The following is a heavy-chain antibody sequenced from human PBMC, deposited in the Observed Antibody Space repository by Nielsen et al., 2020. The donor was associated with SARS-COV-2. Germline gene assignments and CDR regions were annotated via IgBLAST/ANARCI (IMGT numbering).Heavy chain of an antibody. CDR3: ARDPAASWIQLWGYGMDV. D-gene: IGHD5-18*01. Sequence: ASVKVSCKASGYTFTRYFIHWVRQAPGQGLEWMGRINPNSGGTNYAQKFQGRVTMTRDTSISTAYMELSRLRSDDTAVYYCARDPAASWIQLWGYGMDVWGQGTTVTVSS. CDR2: INPNSGGT. V-gene: IGHV1-2*06. J-gene: IGHJ6*02. CDR1: GYTFTRYF.